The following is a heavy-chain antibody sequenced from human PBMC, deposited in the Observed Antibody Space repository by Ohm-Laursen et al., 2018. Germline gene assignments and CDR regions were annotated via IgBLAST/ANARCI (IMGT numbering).Heavy chain of an antibody. V-gene: IGHV3-7*01. D-gene: IGHD3-16*01. Sequence: SLRLSCTASGFSFSADWMYWVRQAPGKGLEWAANIKQDGSEKYYVDSVKGRFTISRDNAKNSLYLQMNSLRADDTAVYYCARGAYASWGQGTLVTVSS. CDR2: IKQDGSEK. CDR3: ARGAYAS. CDR1: GFSFSADW. J-gene: IGHJ5*02.